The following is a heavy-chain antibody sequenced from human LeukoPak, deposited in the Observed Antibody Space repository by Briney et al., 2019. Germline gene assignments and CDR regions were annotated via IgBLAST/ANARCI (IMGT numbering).Heavy chain of an antibody. J-gene: IGHJ5*02. V-gene: IGHV4-38-2*02. Sequence: PSETLSLTCTVSGYSIGSGYYWGWIRQPPGKGLEWIGSIYHSGSTYYNPSLKSRVTISVDTSKNQFSLKLSSVTAADTAVYYCASVWFGESSWGQGTLVTVSS. D-gene: IGHD3-10*01. CDR3: ASVWFGESS. CDR1: GYSIGSGYY. CDR2: IYHSGST.